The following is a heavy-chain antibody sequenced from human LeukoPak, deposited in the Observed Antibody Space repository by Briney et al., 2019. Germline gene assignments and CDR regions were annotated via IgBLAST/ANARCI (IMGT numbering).Heavy chain of an antibody. CDR3: AKAAHEAGVAATAFDY. D-gene: IGHD2-15*01. Sequence: GGSLRLSCAASGFTFSSCAMSWVRQAPGKGLEWVSGISGSGGTTDYADSVKGRFTISRDNSKNTLYLQMHSLRAEDKAVYYCAKAAHEAGVAATAFDYWGQGTLVTVSS. J-gene: IGHJ4*02. CDR2: ISGSGGTT. V-gene: IGHV3-23*01. CDR1: GFTFSSCA.